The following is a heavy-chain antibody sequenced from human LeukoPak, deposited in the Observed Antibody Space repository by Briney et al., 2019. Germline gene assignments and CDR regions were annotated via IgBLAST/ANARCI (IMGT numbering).Heavy chain of an antibody. V-gene: IGHV1-18*01. J-gene: IGHJ4*02. Sequence: ASVKVSCKASGYTFTIYGISWVRQAPGQGLEWMGWINTYNGNTNYAQKFQGRVTMTRDTSISTAYMELSRLRSDDTAVYYCARGGSWYSSGWYGGLDFDYWGQGTLVTVSS. CDR2: INTYNGNT. D-gene: IGHD6-19*01. CDR3: ARGGSWYSSGWYGGLDFDY. CDR1: GYTFTIYG.